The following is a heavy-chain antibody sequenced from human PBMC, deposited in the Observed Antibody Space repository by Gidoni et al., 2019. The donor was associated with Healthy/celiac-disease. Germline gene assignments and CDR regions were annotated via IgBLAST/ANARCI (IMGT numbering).Heavy chain of an antibody. Sequence: QVQLQQWGAGLLKPSETLSLTCAVYGGSFSGYYWSWIRQPPGKGLEWIGEINHSGSTNYNPSLKSRVTISVDTSKNQFSLKLSSVTAADTAVYYCARGGIVATIRYFDYWGQGTQVTVSS. CDR3: ARGGIVATIRYFDY. CDR2: INHSGST. D-gene: IGHD5-12*01. CDR1: GGSFSGYY. J-gene: IGHJ4*02. V-gene: IGHV4-34*01.